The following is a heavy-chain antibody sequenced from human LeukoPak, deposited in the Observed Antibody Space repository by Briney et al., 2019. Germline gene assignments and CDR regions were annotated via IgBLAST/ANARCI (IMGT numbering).Heavy chain of an antibody. CDR1: GGSISSYY. CDR3: ARAVAQYYYDSSGYYYGVPQYYFDY. D-gene: IGHD3-22*01. V-gene: IGHV4-59*01. CDR2: IYYSGST. J-gene: IGHJ4*02. Sequence: SETLSLTCTVSGGSISSYYWSWIRQPPGKGLEWIGYIYYSGSTNYNPSLKSRVTISVDTSKNQISLKLSSVTAADTAVYYCARAVAQYYYDSSGYYYGVPQYYFDYWGQGTLVTVSS.